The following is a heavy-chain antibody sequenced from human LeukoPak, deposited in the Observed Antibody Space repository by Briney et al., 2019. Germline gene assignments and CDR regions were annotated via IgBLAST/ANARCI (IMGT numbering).Heavy chain of an antibody. J-gene: IGHJ5*02. D-gene: IGHD2-2*01. CDR1: GGSISSGDYY. Sequence: PSQTLSLTCTVSGGSISSGDYYLSWIRQPPGKGLEWIGYIYYSGSTYYNPSLKSRVTISVDTSKNQFSLKLSSVTAADTAVYYCAREARGKLLYWFDPWGQGTLVTVSS. CDR3: AREARGKLLYWFDP. V-gene: IGHV4-30-4*08. CDR2: IYYSGST.